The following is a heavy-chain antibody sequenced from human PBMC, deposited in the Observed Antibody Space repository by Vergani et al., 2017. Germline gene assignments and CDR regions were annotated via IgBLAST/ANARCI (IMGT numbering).Heavy chain of an antibody. CDR3: ARPGGSGSYLVGDTDFDY. CDR1: GYTFNTYD. V-gene: IGHV1-8*03. D-gene: IGHD3-10*01. CDR2: MNPNSGNT. J-gene: IGHJ4*02. Sequence: QVQLVQSGAEVKKPGASVKVSCKASGYTFNTYDINWVRQAPGQGLEWMGWMNPNSGNTGYAQKFQGRVTITRNTSISTAYMELSSLRSEDTAVYYCARPGGSGSYLVGDTDFDYWGQGTLVTVSS.